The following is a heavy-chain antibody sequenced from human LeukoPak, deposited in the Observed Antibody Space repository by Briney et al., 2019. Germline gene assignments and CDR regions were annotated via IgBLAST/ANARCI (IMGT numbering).Heavy chain of an antibody. D-gene: IGHD2-2*01. CDR2: IYYSGST. CDR3: ARAGKPMGVVVPAAMVAFDI. J-gene: IGHJ3*02. CDR1: GGSISSGGYY. Sequence: SQTLSLTCTVSGGSISSGGYYWSWIRQHPGEGLEWIGYIYYSGSTYYNPSLKSRVTISVDTSKNQFSLKLSSVTAADPAVYYCARAGKPMGVVVPAAMVAFDIWGQGTMVTVSS. V-gene: IGHV4-31*03.